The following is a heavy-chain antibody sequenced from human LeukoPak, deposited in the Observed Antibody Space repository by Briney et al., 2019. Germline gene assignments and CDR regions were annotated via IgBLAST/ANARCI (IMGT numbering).Heavy chain of an antibody. CDR2: IRSNSDGGTI. CDR1: GFTFSNAW. V-gene: IGHV3-15*07. D-gene: IGHD3-22*01. J-gene: IGHJ5*02. CDR3: ATDFYDST. Sequence: GGSLRLSCAMSGFTFSNAWMNWVRQAPGKGLEWVGRIRSNSDGGTIDYAAPVKGRFTLSRDDSKTTLYLQMNSLQTEDTAVYYCATDFYDSTWGQGTLVTVSS.